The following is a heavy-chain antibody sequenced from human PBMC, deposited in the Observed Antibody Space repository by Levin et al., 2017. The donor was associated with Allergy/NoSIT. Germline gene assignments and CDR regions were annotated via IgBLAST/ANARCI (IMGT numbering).Heavy chain of an antibody. CDR1: GYIFTAYY. J-gene: IGHJ6*02. CDR2: INPNSGGT. D-gene: IGHD2-2*01. Sequence: GASVKVSCKASGYIFTAYYLHWVRQAPGQGLEWVGWINPNSGGTNYAQKFQGRVTMTRDTSISTAYMELSRLRSDDTAVYFCARDCSDTSCSRGMDVWGQGTTVTVSS. CDR3: ARDCSDTSCSRGMDV. V-gene: IGHV1-2*02.